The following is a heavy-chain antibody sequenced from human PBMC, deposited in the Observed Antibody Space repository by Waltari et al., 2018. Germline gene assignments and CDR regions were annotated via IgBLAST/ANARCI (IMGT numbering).Heavy chain of an antibody. J-gene: IGHJ4*02. V-gene: IGHV1-2*02. CDR1: GYTFTGYF. D-gene: IGHD6-19*01. CDR2: INPKSGGK. CDR3: ARNIAVASVDY. Sequence: QVQLVQSWTAVRKPGASVKVSFQTSGYTFTGYFIHWVRQAPGQGVEWRGWINPKSGGKEYAQTVQGRVTMTRDTSISTTDMELSRLRSDDTAVYYCARNIAVASVDYWGQGTLVIVSS.